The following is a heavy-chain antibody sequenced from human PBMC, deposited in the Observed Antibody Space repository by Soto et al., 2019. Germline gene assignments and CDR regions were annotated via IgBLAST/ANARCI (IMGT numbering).Heavy chain of an antibody. CDR1: VFNLNTYG. V-gene: IGHV3-30*03. CDR3: VRDLALRADY. J-gene: IGHJ4*02. D-gene: IGHD3-16*01. Sequence: PWGSLRLSGVASVFNLNTYGIYWVRQAPGKGLQWVAQILYDGSKKHYADSVRGRFTITRDNSKNTVYLQMDSLRVDDTAMYYCVRDLALRADYWGQGTLVTVSS. CDR2: ILYDGSKK.